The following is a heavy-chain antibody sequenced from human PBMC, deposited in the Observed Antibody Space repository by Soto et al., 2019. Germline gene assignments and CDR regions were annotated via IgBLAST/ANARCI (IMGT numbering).Heavy chain of an antibody. Sequence: PSETLCLTCSVSGGYSGSLYWSWIRQPPGEGLQFIGYISYNGDTNYNPSLKSRVTMSIDTSKNQFSLNLRSVTAADTAIFFCASLRSWLEAWGPGTLVTVSS. CDR2: ISYNGDT. V-gene: IGHV4-59*08. CDR3: ASLRSWLEA. D-gene: IGHD5-12*01. CDR1: GGYSGSLY. J-gene: IGHJ5*02.